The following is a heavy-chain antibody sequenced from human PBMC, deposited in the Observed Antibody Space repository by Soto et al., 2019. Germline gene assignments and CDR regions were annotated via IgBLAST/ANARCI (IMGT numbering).Heavy chain of an antibody. CDR1: GFTFSSYG. D-gene: IGHD3-16*01. CDR2: ISYDGSDK. Sequence: QVQLVESGGGVVQPGRSLRLSCAGSGFTFSSYGMHWVRQAPGKGLEWVAVISYDGSDKYYGDSVKGRFTISRDDSKNTLYLQINSLRVEDKAIYYCAKTAGYDYVWGSSGLDPWGQGTLVTVSS. CDR3: AKTAGYDYVWGSSGLDP. J-gene: IGHJ5*02. V-gene: IGHV3-30*18.